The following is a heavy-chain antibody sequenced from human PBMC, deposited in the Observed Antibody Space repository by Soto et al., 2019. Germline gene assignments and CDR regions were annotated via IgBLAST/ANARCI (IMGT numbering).Heavy chain of an antibody. D-gene: IGHD6-13*01. CDR3: ASTGYSSCWPPNNSDMEV. CDR2: IYYSWCT. CDR1: GGSISSGGYY. J-gene: IGHJ6*02. Sequence: SETLSLTCTVSGGSISSGGYYWSWIHQHPGKGLEWIGYIYYSWCTYYNLSFRSRVTISVDTSKNQFSLKLSSVSAAYTASYYYASTGYSSCWPPNNSDMEVGRQGTTVKVSS. V-gene: IGHV4-31*03.